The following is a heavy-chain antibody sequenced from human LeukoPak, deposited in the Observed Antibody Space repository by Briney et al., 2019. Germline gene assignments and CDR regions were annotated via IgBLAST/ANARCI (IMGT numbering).Heavy chain of an antibody. J-gene: IGHJ4*02. CDR3: ARVRDGYKFDY. CDR2: ISAYNGNT. CDR1: GGTFSSYA. Sequence: GSVKVSCKASGGTFSSYAISWVRQAPGQGLEWMGWISAYNGNTNYAQKLQGRVTMTTDTSTSTAYMELRSLRSDDTAVYYCARVRDGYKFDYWGQGTLVTVSS. V-gene: IGHV1-18*01. D-gene: IGHD5-24*01.